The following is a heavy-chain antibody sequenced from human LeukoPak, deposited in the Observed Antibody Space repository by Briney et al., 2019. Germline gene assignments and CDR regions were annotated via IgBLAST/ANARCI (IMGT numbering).Heavy chain of an antibody. V-gene: IGHV4-4*07. CDR1: GGSISSYY. CDR3: ARGYSSSSRWAFDI. CDR2: IYTSGST. D-gene: IGHD6-13*01. J-gene: IGHJ3*02. Sequence: SETLSLTCTVSGGSISSYYWSWIRQPAGKGPEWIGRIYTSGSTNYNPSLKSRVTMSVDTSKNQFSLKLSSVTAADTAVDYCARGYSSSSRWAFDIWGQGTMVTVSS.